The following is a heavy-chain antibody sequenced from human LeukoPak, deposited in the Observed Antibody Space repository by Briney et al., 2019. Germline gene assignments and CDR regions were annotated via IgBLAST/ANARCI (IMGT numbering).Heavy chain of an antibody. J-gene: IGHJ4*02. CDR2: IAYDGSNK. CDR1: GFTFGRYA. CDR3: AKYAAAGAYDRHSEIDS. Sequence: GGSLRLSCTASGFTFGRYAMHWLRQAPGKGLEWVAVIAYDGSNKYSADSLKGQGRFTISRDNSKNTLFLEMNSLRPEDTAVYYCAKYAAAGAYDRHSEIDSWGQGTLVTVSS. D-gene: IGHD3-22*01. V-gene: IGHV3-30*18.